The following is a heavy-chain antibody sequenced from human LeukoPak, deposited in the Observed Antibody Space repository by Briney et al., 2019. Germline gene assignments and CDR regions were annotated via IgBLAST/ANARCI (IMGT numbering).Heavy chain of an antibody. V-gene: IGHV3-23*01. CDR3: AKAIGRPSGWYVPEYFQH. J-gene: IGHJ1*01. Sequence: GGSLRLSCAASGFTFSSYAMSWVRQAPGKGLKGVSAISGRGGSKYYADSVKGRFTISRDNSKNTLYLQMNSLRAEDTAVYYCAKAIGRPSGWYVPEYFQHWGQGTLVTVSS. CDR1: GFTFSSYA. D-gene: IGHD6-19*01. CDR2: ISGRGGSK.